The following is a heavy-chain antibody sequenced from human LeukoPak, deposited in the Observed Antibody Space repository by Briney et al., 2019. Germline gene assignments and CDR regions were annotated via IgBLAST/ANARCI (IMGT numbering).Heavy chain of an antibody. J-gene: IGHJ2*01. Sequence: GGSLRLSCAASGFTVSSNYISWVRQAPGKGLEWVSAIYSGGSTYYADSVKGRFTISRDNSKNTLYLQMNSLRAEDTAVYYCARLVDTAMVYWYFDLWGRGTLVTVSS. CDR1: GFTVSSNY. CDR3: ARLVDTAMVYWYFDL. V-gene: IGHV3-53*01. CDR2: IYSGGST. D-gene: IGHD5-18*01.